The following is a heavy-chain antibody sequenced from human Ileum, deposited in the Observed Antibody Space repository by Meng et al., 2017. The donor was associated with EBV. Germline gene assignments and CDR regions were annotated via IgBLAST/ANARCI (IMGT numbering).Heavy chain of an antibody. V-gene: IGHV1-46*01. Sequence: AEVVRLGGGAEKAVAYMGVSCEASGYALPHFYMHWVRQAPGKGLGWMGVVKVNDDGLSYAQKCQGRVTLTRDTSTSTVYMDLSILTSEDTVVYYCAREPTGTGLYDYWGQGTLVTVSS. CDR2: VKVNDDGL. CDR1: GYALPHFY. D-gene: IGHD6-19*01. J-gene: IGHJ4*02. CDR3: AREPTGTGLYDY.